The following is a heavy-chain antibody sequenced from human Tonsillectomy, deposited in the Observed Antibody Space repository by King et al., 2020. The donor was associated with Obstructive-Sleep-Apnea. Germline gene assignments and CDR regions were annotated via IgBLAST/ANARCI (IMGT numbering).Heavy chain of an antibody. D-gene: IGHD1-26*01. V-gene: IGHV3-21*01. CDR1: GFTFSSYS. Sequence: VQLVESGGGLVKPGGSLRLSCAASGFTFSSYSMNWVRQAPGKGLEWVSSISSSNNYIYYADSVKGRFTISRDNAKNSLYLQMNSLRAEDTAVYYCARGPEESGSYLFDYWGQGTLVTVSS. CDR2: ISSSNNYI. CDR3: ARGPEESGSYLFDY. J-gene: IGHJ4*02.